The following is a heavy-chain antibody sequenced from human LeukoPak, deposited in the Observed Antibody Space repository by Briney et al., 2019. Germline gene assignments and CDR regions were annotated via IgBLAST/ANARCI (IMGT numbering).Heavy chain of an antibody. CDR1: GNTFTGYY. CDR3: AGEKMVLTGTKLYYFDY. Sequence: ASVKVSCKASGNTFTGYYIHWVRQAPGQGLEWMGRINANDGGTQYAQHFQGRVTMTRDTSINTAYMELSSLTSDDTALFYCAGEKMVLTGTKLYYFDYWGQGTLVTVSP. CDR2: INANDGGT. V-gene: IGHV1-2*06. D-gene: IGHD1-7*01. J-gene: IGHJ4*02.